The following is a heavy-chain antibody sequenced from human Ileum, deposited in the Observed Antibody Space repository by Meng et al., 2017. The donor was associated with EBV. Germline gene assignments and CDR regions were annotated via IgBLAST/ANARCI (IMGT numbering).Heavy chain of an antibody. D-gene: IGHD6-13*01. J-gene: IGHJ4*02. CDR3: AIYAEGAGGKGI. CDR1: GGSISSGAYH. Sequence: QMQLQESGPGMVTPSQTLSLTCAVSGGSISSGAYHSSWIRQPPGKGLEWIGHSGSPSYNPSLSSCLNISVDPSKNQFTLRLDSATAADTAVYYCAIYAEGAGGKGIWGQGTLVTVSS. V-gene: IGHV4-30-4*01. CDR2: HSGSP.